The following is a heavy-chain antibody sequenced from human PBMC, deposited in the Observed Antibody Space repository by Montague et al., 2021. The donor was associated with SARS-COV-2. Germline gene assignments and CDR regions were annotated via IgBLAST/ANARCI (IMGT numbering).Heavy chain of an antibody. Sequence: SETLSLTCTVSGDSMTYFYWCWIRQTPEKGLEWIGYIFYRWTTKYNPSLESRVTITVDTSKDQFYLKLNSVTAADTAVYYCARGATRTFDYWGQGTRVTVSS. CDR1: GDSMTYFY. J-gene: IGHJ4*02. V-gene: IGHV4-59*01. CDR3: ARGATRTFDY. D-gene: IGHD1-1*01. CDR2: IFYRWTT.